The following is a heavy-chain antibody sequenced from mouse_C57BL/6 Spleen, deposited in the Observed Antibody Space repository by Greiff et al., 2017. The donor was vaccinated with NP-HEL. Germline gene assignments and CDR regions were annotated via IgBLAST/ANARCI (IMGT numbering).Heavy chain of an antibody. V-gene: IGHV1-69*01. J-gene: IGHJ2*01. D-gene: IGHD3-2*02. CDR2: IDPSDSYT. CDR3: ATRDSSGYVPDY. CDR1: GYTFTSYW. Sequence: QVQLQQPGAELVMPGASVKLSCKASGYTFTSYWMHWVKQRPGQGLEWIGEIDPSDSYTNYNQKFKGKSTLTVDKSSSTAYMQLSSLTSEDSAVYYCATRDSSGYVPDYWGQGTTLTVSS.